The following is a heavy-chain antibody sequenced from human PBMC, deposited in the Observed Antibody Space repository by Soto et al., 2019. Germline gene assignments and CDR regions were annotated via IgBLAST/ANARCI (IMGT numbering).Heavy chain of an antibody. CDR1: GGSISSYY. J-gene: IGHJ5*02. CDR3: ARHSSSWDTWFDP. D-gene: IGHD6-13*01. CDR2: IYHSGST. V-gene: IGHV4-59*08. Sequence: QVQLQESGPGLVKPSETLSLICTVSGGSISSYYWSWIRQPPGKGLEWIGYIYHSGSTNYNPSLKSGVTIPVDTSKNQFSLKLGSVTAADPAVYYCARHSSSWDTWFDPWGKGTLFTVSS.